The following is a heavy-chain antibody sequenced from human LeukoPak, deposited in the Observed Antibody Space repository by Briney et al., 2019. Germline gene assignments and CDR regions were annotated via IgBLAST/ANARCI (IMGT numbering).Heavy chain of an antibody. V-gene: IGHV4-34*01. CDR3: ARGWEPFGYSTSWYRGSYYYYYMSV. J-gene: IGHJ6*03. CDR1: GGSSNDYY. CDR2: IDHAGRA. D-gene: IGHD6-13*01. Sequence: SETLSLTCAVYGGSSNDYYWAWIRQPPGKGLEWIGEIDHAGRANYNPSLKSRVTISVDTSKNQFSLHLNSVTAADTAVYYCARGWEPFGYSTSWYRGSYYYYYMSVWGKGTAVTVSS.